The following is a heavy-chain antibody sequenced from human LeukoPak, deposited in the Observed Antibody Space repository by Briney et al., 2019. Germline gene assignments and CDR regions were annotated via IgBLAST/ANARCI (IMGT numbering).Heavy chain of an antibody. CDR2: ISYTGST. J-gene: IGHJ4*02. Sequence: PSETLSLTYTVSDGSINVYYWSWVRQPPGKGLEWIGHISYTGSTNYNPSLKGRVTISIDTSKNQFSLELRSLTAADTAVYYCARHKKGSGAFLFDYWGQGALITVSS. D-gene: IGHD3-10*01. CDR1: DGSINVYY. CDR3: ARHKKGSGAFLFDY. V-gene: IGHV4-59*08.